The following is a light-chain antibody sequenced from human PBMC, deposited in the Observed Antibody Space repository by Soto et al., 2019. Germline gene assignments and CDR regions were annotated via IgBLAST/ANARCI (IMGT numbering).Light chain of an antibody. CDR2: EVS. V-gene: IGLV2-14*01. CDR1: SSGIRDYNY. CDR3: SSKSPDF. J-gene: IGLJ1*01. Sequence: QSVLPQPASLSGSPGQSITISCTGTSSGIRDYNYVSWYQQLPGNAPKLIMYEVSNRPSGISNRFSGSKSGNTASLTISGLQAEDEADYYCSSKSPDFFGTGTKVTVL.